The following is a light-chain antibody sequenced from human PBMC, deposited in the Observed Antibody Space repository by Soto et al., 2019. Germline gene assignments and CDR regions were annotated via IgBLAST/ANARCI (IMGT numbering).Light chain of an antibody. CDR2: DVS. CDR3: SSYTGSSTPYV. CDR1: SSDVGAYNY. V-gene: IGLV2-14*01. J-gene: IGLJ1*01. Sequence: QSVLTQPASVSGSPGQSITISCTGTSSDVGAYNYVSWYQQYPGKAPKIMIYDVSNRPSGVSNRFSGSKSGNTASLTISGLQAEDEADYYCSSYTGSSTPYVFGTGTKLTVL.